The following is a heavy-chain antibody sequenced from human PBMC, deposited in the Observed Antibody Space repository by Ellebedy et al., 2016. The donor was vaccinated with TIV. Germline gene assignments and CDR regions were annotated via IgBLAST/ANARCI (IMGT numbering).Heavy chain of an antibody. CDR1: GLTFSSYA. Sequence: GGSLRLSCAASGLTFSSYAMNWVRQAPGKGLEWVSGISSSGDNTYYADSVKGRFTITRDNSKNTLYLQMNSLRAEDTAVYYCAKGGYSASWYCLNYWGQGTLLTVSS. CDR2: ISSSGDNT. CDR3: AKGGYSASWYCLNY. D-gene: IGHD6-13*01. V-gene: IGHV3-23*01. J-gene: IGHJ4*02.